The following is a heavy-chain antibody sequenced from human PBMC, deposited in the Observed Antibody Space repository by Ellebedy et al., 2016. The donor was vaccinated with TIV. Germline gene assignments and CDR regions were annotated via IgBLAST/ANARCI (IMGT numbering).Heavy chain of an antibody. D-gene: IGHD5-18*01. V-gene: IGHV3-20*04. J-gene: IGHJ4*02. CDR3: ARDTSYGYDY. Sequence: GESLKISCAASGFAFSNYAMSWVRQAPGKGLEWVSGINWNGGSTGYADSVKGRFTISRDNAKNSLYLQMNSLRAEDTALYYCARDTSYGYDYWGQGTLVTVSS. CDR1: GFAFSNYA. CDR2: INWNGGST.